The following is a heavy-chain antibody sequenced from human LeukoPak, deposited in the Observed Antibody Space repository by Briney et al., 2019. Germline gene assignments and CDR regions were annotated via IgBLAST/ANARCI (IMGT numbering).Heavy chain of an antibody. V-gene: IGHV4-39*01. CDR3: ARFYTTTQYGSGYMDV. CDR1: GGHICSSSYY. J-gene: IGHJ6*03. D-gene: IGHD3-10*01. Sequence: SDPLPLTCTVSGGHICSSSYYCRWIRQPPGEGLEWIGSMSYSRITYYHPSLKSRVTIAVDTTKAQFSLKLSSVTAADTAVYYCARFYTTTQYGSGYMDVWGKGTTVTVSS. CDR2: MSYSRIT.